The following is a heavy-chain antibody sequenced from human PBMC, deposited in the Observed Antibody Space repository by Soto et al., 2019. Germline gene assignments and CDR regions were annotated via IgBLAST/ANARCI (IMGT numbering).Heavy chain of an antibody. CDR2: IYYSGST. J-gene: IGHJ5*02. V-gene: IGHV4-61*01. CDR1: GGSVSSGSYY. Sequence: QVQLQESGPGLVKPSETLSLTCTVSGGSVSSGSYYWSWIRQPPGKGLEWIGYIYYSGSTNYNPSLKSRVTISVDTSKNQLSLKLSSVTAADTAVYYCARGTYYYDSSGYFSGGFAPWGQGTLVTVSS. D-gene: IGHD3-22*01. CDR3: ARGTYYYDSSGYFSGGFAP.